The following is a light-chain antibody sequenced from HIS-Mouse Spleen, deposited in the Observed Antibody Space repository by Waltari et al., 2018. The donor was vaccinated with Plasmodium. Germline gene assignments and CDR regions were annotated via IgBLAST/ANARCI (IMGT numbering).Light chain of an antibody. V-gene: IGLV1-44*01. CDR1: SSNIGSNP. J-gene: IGLJ2*01. CDR2: SNN. CDR3: AAWDDSLNGVV. Sequence: QSMLTQPPSASGTPGQRVTLPCSGSSSNIGSNPVNWYQQLPGTAPKLLIYSNNQRPSGVPDRFSGSKSGTSASLAISGLQSEDEADYYCAAWDDSLNGVVFGGGTKLTVL.